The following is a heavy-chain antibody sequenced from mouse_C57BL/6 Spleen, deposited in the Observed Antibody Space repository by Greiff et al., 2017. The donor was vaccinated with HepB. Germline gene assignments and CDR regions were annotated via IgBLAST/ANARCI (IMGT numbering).Heavy chain of an antibody. CDR1: GYAFSSSW. CDR3: ARIDYDRGVCYAMDY. J-gene: IGHJ4*01. D-gene: IGHD2-4*01. CDR2: IYPGDGDT. V-gene: IGHV1-82*01. Sequence: QVQLQQSGPELVKPGASVKISCKASGYAFSSSWMNWVKQRPGKGLEWIGRIYPGDGDTNYNGKFKGKATLTADKSSSTAYMPLSSLTSEDSAVYVCARIDYDRGVCYAMDYWGQETSVTVSS.